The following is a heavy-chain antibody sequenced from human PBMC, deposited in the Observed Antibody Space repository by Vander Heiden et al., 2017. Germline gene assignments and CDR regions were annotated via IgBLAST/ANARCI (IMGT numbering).Heavy chain of an antibody. J-gene: IGHJ4*02. CDR3: AKDQQWELLLSY. CDR1: GFPFSSYA. D-gene: IGHD1-26*01. V-gene: IGHV3-23*01. Sequence: EVQLLESGGGLVQPGGSLRLSCAAPGFPFSSYAMSWVRQAPGKGLEWVSAISGSGGSTYYADSVKGRFTISRDNSKNTLYLQMNSLRAEDTAVYYCAKDQQWELLLSYWGQGTLVTVSS. CDR2: ISGSGGST.